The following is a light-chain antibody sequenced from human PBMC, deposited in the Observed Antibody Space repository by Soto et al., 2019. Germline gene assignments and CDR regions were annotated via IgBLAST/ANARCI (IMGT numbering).Light chain of an antibody. V-gene: IGKV3-15*01. CDR2: GAS. CDR3: QQYKNWPPFT. CDR1: QSLGQS. J-gene: IGKJ5*01. Sequence: EILMTQSPATLSVSPGDSATLSCRASQSLGQSLASYQQKAGQAPRLLIYGASTRATGIPARFSGSGSGTEFTLTISSLQSEDFAVYYCQQYKNWPPFTFGQGTRLEIK.